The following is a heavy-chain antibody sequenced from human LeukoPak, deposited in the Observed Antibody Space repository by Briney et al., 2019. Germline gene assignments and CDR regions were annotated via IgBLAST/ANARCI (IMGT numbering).Heavy chain of an antibody. V-gene: IGHV5-51*01. CDR1: GYRFTSYW. CDR3: ARQKSSNDPFDF. D-gene: IGHD6-6*01. Sequence: GESLKISCKASGYRFTSYWIAWVRQMPGKGLELMGIIYPGDSDTRYSPSFQGQVTISADKSISTAYLQWSSLKASDTAMYYCARQKSSNDPFDFWGQGTLVTVSS. CDR2: IYPGDSDT. J-gene: IGHJ4*02.